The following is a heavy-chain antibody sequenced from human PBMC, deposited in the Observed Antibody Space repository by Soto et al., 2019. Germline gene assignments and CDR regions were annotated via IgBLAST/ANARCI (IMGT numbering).Heavy chain of an antibody. D-gene: IGHD3-3*01. J-gene: IGHJ4*02. CDR2: IGGSGATT. Sequence: EVQLLESGGGLVPPGGSLRLSCAASGFDFSTYGMSWVRQAPGKGLEWVSSIGGSGATTYYRDSVKGRFTISRDNSKNTMYLQMNSLRAEDTAVYYCAKLRSGSQGWGQGTLATVSS. CDR1: GFDFSTYG. CDR3: AKLRSGSQG. V-gene: IGHV3-23*01.